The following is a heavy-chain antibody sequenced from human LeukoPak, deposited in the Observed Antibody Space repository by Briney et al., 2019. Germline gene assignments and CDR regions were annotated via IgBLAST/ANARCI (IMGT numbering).Heavy chain of an antibody. CDR1: GFRFSSYA. V-gene: IGHV3-23*01. D-gene: IGHD5-12*01. CDR3: AKDIGAEPEDWFDS. J-gene: IGHJ5*01. CDR2: ISGSGDNP. Sequence: GGSLRLSCPASGFRFSSYAMTWVRQAPGKGLEWVSGISGSGDNPYYADSVKGRFTISRDNSKNTLYLQMNSLRAEDTAEYYCAKDIGAEPEDWFDSWGQGTLVTVTS.